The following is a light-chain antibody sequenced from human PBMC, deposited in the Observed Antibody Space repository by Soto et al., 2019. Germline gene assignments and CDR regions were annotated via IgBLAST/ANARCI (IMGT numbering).Light chain of an antibody. CDR2: DVV. CDR1: SSDVGGFNS. V-gene: IGLV2-14*03. J-gene: IGLJ1*01. Sequence: QSVLTQPASVSGSPGQSITISCTGTSSDVGGFNSVSWYQLRPGTAPKLILYDVVDRPSGVSYRFSGSKSGNTASLTISGLQAADEADYFCSSYTRPMTNFFGSGTKVT. CDR3: SSYTRPMTNF.